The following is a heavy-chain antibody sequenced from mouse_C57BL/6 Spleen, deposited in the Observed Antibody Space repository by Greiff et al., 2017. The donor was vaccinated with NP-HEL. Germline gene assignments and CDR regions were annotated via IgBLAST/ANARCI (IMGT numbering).Heavy chain of an antibody. CDR2: INYDGSST. Sequence: EVKLVESEGGLVQPGSSMKLSCTASGFTFSDYYMAWVRQVPEKGLEWVANINYDGSSTYYLDSLKSRFIISRDNAKNILYLQMSSLKSEDTATYYCARDHGSSPDWYFDVWGTGTTVTVSS. CDR3: ARDHGSSPDWYFDV. CDR1: GFTFSDYY. D-gene: IGHD1-1*01. V-gene: IGHV5-16*01. J-gene: IGHJ1*03.